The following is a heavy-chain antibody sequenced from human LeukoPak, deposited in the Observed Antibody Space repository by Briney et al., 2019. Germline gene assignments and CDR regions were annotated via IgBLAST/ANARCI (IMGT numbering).Heavy chain of an antibody. CDR2: IIPILGTA. CDR1: GGTFSSYA. D-gene: IGHD3-10*01. J-gene: IGHJ5*02. CDR3: AREGTDYYGSGSYYGNNWFDP. Sequence: GAAVNVSCKASGGTFSSYAISWVRQAPGQGLEWVGGIIPILGTANYAQKFQGRVTITADESTSTAYMELSSLRSEDTAVYYCAREGTDYYGSGSYYGNNWFDPWGQGTLVTVSS. V-gene: IGHV1-69*01.